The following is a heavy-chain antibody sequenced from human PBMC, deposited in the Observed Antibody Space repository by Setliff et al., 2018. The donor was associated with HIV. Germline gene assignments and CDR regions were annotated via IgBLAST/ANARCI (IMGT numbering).Heavy chain of an antibody. J-gene: IGHJ4*02. CDR2: MNPSTGEI. CDR3: ARPSHVYDDDGPLGY. V-gene: IGHV1-8*01. CDR1: GYSFTAYG. D-gene: IGHD3-16*01. Sequence: ASVKVSCKTSGYSFTAYGINWVRQATGRGLEWMAWMNPSTGEIGYAQKFQGRLTMTRDSSITTAFMELRGLRSEDTAIYYCARPSHVYDDDGPLGYWGQGTLVTVSS.